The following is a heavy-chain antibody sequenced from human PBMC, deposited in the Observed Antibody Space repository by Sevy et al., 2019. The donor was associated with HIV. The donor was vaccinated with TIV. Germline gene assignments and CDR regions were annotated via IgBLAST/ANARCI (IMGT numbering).Heavy chain of an antibody. CDR2: IYSGVST. Sequence: GGSLRLSCAASGFTVSSNYMGWVRQAPGKGLEWVSVIYSGVSTYYADSVKGRFTISRDNSKNTLYLQMNSLRAEDTAVYYCARVSVYYYDTSGYYTTGNAFDIWGQGTMVTVSS. CDR3: ARVSVYYYDTSGYYTTGNAFDI. V-gene: IGHV3-53*01. J-gene: IGHJ3*02. CDR1: GFTVSSNY. D-gene: IGHD3-22*01.